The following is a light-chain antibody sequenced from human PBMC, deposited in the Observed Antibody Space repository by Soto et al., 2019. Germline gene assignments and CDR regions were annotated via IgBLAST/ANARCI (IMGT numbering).Light chain of an antibody. CDR3: QQRSNWPPAT. CDR2: DAS. V-gene: IGKV3-11*01. J-gene: IGKJ2*01. Sequence: EIVLTQSPATLSLSPGERATLSCRASQSVSSYLAWYQQKPGQPPRILIYDASNRATGIPARFSGSGSGTDFTLTISSLEPEDFAVYYCQQRSNWPPATFGQGTKLEIK. CDR1: QSVSSY.